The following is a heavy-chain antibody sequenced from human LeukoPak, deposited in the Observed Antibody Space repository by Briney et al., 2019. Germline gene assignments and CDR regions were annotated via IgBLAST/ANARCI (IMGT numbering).Heavy chain of an antibody. CDR3: ATQTYSSSWY. CDR2: VHYTGST. Sequence: PSETLSLTCTVSGGSISSSSYYWGWIRQPPGKGLEWIGSVHYTGSTYYSPSLKSRVTISVDTSKSQLSLKLSSVTAADTAVYYCATQTYSSSWYWGQGSLVTVSS. CDR1: GGSISSSSYY. V-gene: IGHV4-39*01. J-gene: IGHJ4*02. D-gene: IGHD6-13*01.